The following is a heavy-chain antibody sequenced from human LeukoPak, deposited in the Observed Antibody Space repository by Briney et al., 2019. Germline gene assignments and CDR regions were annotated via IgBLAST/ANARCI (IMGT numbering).Heavy chain of an antibody. Sequence: PGGSLRLSCAASGFTFSGSAMNWVRQAPGKGLEWISSISSTGSTIYYADSVKGRFTVSRDNAKNSLFLQMNSLRDEDTAVYYCAKSLVSDSWGQGTLVTVSS. CDR1: GFTFSGSA. J-gene: IGHJ4*02. CDR3: AKSLVSDS. CDR2: ISSTGSTI. V-gene: IGHV3-48*02. D-gene: IGHD3-16*01.